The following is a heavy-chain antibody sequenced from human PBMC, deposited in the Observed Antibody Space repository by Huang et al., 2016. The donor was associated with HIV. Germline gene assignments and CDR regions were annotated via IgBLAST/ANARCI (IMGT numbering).Heavy chain of an antibody. V-gene: IGHV4-34*02. CDR2: INHSGNT. CDR1: GGSFSGYY. Sequence: QVQLEQWGAGLLKASETLSLTCAVYGGSFSGYYWNWLRQAPGKGLEWVGEINHSGNTNYNPSLKSRVNMSVDTSKSQFSPYLTSLSAADTGTYFCARRYNSRRDYWGRGTLVTVHS. D-gene: IGHD3-22*01. CDR3: ARRYNSRRDY. J-gene: IGHJ4*02.